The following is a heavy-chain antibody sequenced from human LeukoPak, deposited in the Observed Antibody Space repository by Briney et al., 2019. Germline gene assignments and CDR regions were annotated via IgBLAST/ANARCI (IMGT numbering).Heavy chain of an antibody. D-gene: IGHD3-10*01. Sequence: SETLSLTCTVSGGSISTSSYYWSWTRQPPGKRPEWIGTIYYTGSTYYNPSLKSRVTISVDASKNQFSLILSSVTAADTAVYYCARRPGSGSILFDYWGQGTLVTVSS. CDR3: ARRPGSGSILFDY. J-gene: IGHJ4*02. CDR2: IYYTGST. V-gene: IGHV4-39*01. CDR1: GGSISTSSYY.